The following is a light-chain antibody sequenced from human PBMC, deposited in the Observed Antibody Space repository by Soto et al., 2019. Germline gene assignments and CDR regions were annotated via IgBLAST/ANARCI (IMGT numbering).Light chain of an antibody. CDR3: SSYTSSTPL. Sequence: QSALTQPASVSGSPGQSITISCTGTSSDVGGYNYVSWYQQHPGKAPKLMISEVTNRPSGVSNRFSGSKSGNTASLTISGLQAEDEADYYCSSYTSSTPLFGPGTKVTVL. CDR1: SSDVGGYNY. CDR2: EVT. V-gene: IGLV2-14*01. J-gene: IGLJ1*01.